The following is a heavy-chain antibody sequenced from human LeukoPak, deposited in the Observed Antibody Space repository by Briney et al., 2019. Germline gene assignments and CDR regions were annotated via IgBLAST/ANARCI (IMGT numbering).Heavy chain of an antibody. D-gene: IGHD1-7*01. CDR3: AKLPHRGTTLYYFDY. J-gene: IGHJ4*02. V-gene: IGHV3-23*01. Sequence: PGGSLRLSCEASGFTFSNYAMAWVRQAPGKGLEWVSSISGSDASTYYADSVKGRFTISRDNSKNTLYLQMNSLRAEDTAVYYCAKLPHRGTTLYYFDYWGQGTLVTVSS. CDR2: ISGSDAST. CDR1: GFTFSNYA.